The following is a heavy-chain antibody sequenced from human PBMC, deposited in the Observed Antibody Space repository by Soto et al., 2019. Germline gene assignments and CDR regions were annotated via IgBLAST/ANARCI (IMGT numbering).Heavy chain of an antibody. J-gene: IGHJ6*02. CDR2: IIPIFGTA. CDR1: GGTFSSYA. D-gene: IGHD3-10*01. Sequence: GASVKVSCKASGGTFSSYAISWVRQAPGQGLEWMGGIIPIFGTANYAQKFQGRVTITADESTSTAYMELSSLRSEDTAVYYCARGGGKSHYYGSGTIRAGYYGMDVWGQGTTVTVSS. V-gene: IGHV1-69*13. CDR3: ARGGGKSHYYGSGTIRAGYYGMDV.